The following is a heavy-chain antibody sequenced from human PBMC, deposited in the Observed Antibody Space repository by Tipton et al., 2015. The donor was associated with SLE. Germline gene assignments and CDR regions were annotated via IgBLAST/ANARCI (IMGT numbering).Heavy chain of an antibody. CDR1: GFTFSSYA. Sequence: SLRLSCSASGFTFSSYAMHWVRQAPGKGLEYVSTISSNGGSTYYADSVKGRFTISRDNSKNTLYVQMNSLRAEDTAVYYCARDGTEYYYDSSGDAFDIWGQGTMVTVSS. V-gene: IGHV3-64*04. D-gene: IGHD3-22*01. CDR2: ISSNGGST. J-gene: IGHJ3*02. CDR3: ARDGTEYYYDSSGDAFDI.